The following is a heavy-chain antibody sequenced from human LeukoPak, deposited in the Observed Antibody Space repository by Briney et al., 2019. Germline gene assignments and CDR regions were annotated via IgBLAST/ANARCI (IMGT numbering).Heavy chain of an antibody. Sequence: PPGGSLRLSCAASGFTFSNYWMHWVRHAPGKGLVWVSRINSDGRSTNYADSVKGRFTISRDNANNTLYLEMNSLRAEDTAVYYCAKDVYYDSSGYFASWGQGTLVTVSS. J-gene: IGHJ4*02. CDR2: INSDGRST. V-gene: IGHV3-74*01. CDR1: GFTFSNYW. D-gene: IGHD3-22*01. CDR3: AKDVYYDSSGYFAS.